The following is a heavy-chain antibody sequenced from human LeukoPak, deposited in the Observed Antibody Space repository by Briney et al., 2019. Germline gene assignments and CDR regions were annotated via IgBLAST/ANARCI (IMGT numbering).Heavy chain of an antibody. J-gene: IGHJ6*02. V-gene: IGHV4-31*03. Sequence: SQTLSLTCTVSGGSIRSGDYSWNWIRQHPGKGLEWIGYIYYSGSTYYNPSLTSRVTMSVDTSKNQFSLKLSSVTAADTAIYYSARDHTETSSLNFRNYYYYGMDIWGQGTTVIVSS. CDR1: GGSIRSGDYS. D-gene: IGHD4-11*01. CDR2: IYYSGST. CDR3: ARDHTETSSLNFRNYYYYGMDI.